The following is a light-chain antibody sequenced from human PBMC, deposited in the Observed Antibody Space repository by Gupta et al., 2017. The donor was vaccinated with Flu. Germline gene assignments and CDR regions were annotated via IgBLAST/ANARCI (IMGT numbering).Light chain of an antibody. CDR3: QQRSNWPPLT. V-gene: IGKV3-11*01. J-gene: IGKJ4*01. CDR2: DAS. CDR1: QSVSSY. Sequence: EIVLTQSPATLSLSPGERATLSCRASQSVSSYLAWYQQKPGQAPRLLIYDASNRATGIPARLSGSGSGTDFTLTISSREPEDFAVYYCQQRSNWPPLTFGGGNKVEIK.